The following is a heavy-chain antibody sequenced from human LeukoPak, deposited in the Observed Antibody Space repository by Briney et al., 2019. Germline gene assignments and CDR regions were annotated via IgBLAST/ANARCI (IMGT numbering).Heavy chain of an antibody. Sequence: LGRSLRLSCAASGFTFTTYAMRWVRQAPGKGLEWVSAISDSGGDTYYADSVKGRFTISRDNSKNTVSLQMNSLRAEDSALYYCAKEGGYCEGSSCPRRIDNWGQGALVTVSS. CDR1: GFTFTTYA. CDR2: ISDSGGDT. CDR3: AKEGGYCEGSSCPRRIDN. D-gene: IGHD2-2*01. V-gene: IGHV3-23*01. J-gene: IGHJ4*02.